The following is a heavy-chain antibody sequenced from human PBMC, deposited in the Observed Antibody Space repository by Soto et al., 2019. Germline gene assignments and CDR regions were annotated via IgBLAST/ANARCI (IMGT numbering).Heavy chain of an antibody. CDR2: ISSSGSYI. Sequence: PGGSLRLSCAASGFTFSTYTMNWVRQAPGKGLEWVSSISSSGSYIYYADSLKGRFTISRDNAKNSLYLQMNSLRAEDTAVYYCLRFHPESIIPGYYFDIWGQGALVTVSS. CDR3: LRFHPESIIPGYYFDI. V-gene: IGHV3-21*01. CDR1: GFTFSTYT. D-gene: IGHD2-2*01. J-gene: IGHJ4*02.